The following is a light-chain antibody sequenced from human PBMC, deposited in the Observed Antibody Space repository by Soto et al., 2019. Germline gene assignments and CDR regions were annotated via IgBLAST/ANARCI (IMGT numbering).Light chain of an antibody. CDR2: DVS. CDR1: GSDIGGYNS. J-gene: IGLJ1*01. CDR3: TSFTSSSTLYV. V-gene: IGLV2-14*01. Sequence: QSVLTQPASQSGSNGQAITISCTGTGSDIGGYNSVSWYQQHPGTAPKVMIYDVSNRPSGVSNRFSGSKSGNTASLTISGLQAEDEADYYCTSFTSSSTLYVFGTGT.